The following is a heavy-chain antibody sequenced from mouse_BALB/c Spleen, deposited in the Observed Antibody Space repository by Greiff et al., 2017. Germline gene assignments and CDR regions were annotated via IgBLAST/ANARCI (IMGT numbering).Heavy chain of an antibody. CDR3: ARAYSWYFDV. D-gene: IGHD2-12*01. Sequence: EVQLVESGGGLVQPGGSRKLSCAASGFTFSSFGMHWVRQAPEKGLEWVAYISSGSSTIYYADTVKGRFTISRDNPKNTLFLQMTSLRSEDTAMYYCARAYSWYFDVWGAGTTVTVSS. CDR1: GFTFSSFG. V-gene: IGHV5-17*02. CDR2: ISSGSSTI. J-gene: IGHJ1*01.